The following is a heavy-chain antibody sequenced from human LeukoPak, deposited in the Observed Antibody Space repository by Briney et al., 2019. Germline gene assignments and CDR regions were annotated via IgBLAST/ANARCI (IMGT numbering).Heavy chain of an antibody. J-gene: IGHJ4*02. V-gene: IGHV4-39*01. CDR2: VYYRGST. D-gene: IGHD3-22*01. Sequence: PSETLSLTCTVSRGPISSSNYYWGWIRQPPGKGLEWIGNVYYRGSTYHNPSLKSRVTISIDTSKNQFSLKLSSVTAGDTAVYYCASLNYYESSSYYYVFDYWGQGTLVTVSS. CDR3: ASLNYYESSSYYYVFDY. CDR1: RGPISSSNYY.